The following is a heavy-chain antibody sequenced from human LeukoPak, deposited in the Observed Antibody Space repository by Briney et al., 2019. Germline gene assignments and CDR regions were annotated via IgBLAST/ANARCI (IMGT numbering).Heavy chain of an antibody. Sequence: ASVKVSRKASGYTFTSFGISWVRQAPGQGLEWMGWICTYNGNTNDPRKLQGRVTMTTDTSTSTAYMELRSLRSDDTAVYYCARGGDKYGDSLPYWGEGTLVTVSS. CDR1: GYTFTSFG. J-gene: IGHJ4*02. CDR3: ARGGDKYGDSLPY. CDR2: ICTYNGNT. V-gene: IGHV1-18*01. D-gene: IGHD4-17*01.